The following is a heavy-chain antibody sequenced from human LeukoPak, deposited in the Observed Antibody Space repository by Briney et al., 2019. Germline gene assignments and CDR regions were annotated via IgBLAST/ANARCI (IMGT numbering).Heavy chain of an antibody. V-gene: IGHV3-9*01. CDR3: AKDMGVVVATREGFDY. D-gene: IGHD2-15*01. Sequence: GRSLRLSCAASGFTFDDYAMHWVRQAPGKGLEWVSGISWNSGSIGYADSVKGRFTISRDNAKNSLYLQMNSLRAEDTALYYCAKDMGVVVATREGFDYWGQGTLVTVSS. J-gene: IGHJ4*02. CDR2: ISWNSGSI. CDR1: GFTFDDYA.